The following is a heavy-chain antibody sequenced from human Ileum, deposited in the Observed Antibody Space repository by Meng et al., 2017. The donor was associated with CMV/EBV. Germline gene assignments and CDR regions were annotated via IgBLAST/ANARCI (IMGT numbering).Heavy chain of an antibody. CDR2: ISYDGTDK. V-gene: IGHV3-30-3*01. CDR3: AREVGYSGTDTSYFDS. J-gene: IGHJ4*02. CDR1: GFIFSSSA. Sequence: SGFIFSSSAMHWVRQAPGKGLEWVAVISYDGTDKFYADSVQGRFSISRDNSENTLFLQMKSVRPEDTAFYFCAREVGYSGTDTSYFDSWGPSTLVTVSS. D-gene: IGHD1-26*01.